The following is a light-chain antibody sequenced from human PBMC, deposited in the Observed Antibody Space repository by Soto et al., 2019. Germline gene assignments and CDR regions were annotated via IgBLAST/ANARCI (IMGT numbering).Light chain of an antibody. CDR1: SGHSSYA. J-gene: IGLJ3*02. CDR3: QTWGTGYLWV. CDR2: LNSDGSH. Sequence: QPVLTQSPSASASLGASVKLTCTLSSGHSSYAIAWHQQQPEKGPRYLMKLNSDGSHSKGDGIPDRFSGSSSGAERYLTISSLQSEDEADYYCQTWGTGYLWVFGGGTKLTV. V-gene: IGLV4-69*01.